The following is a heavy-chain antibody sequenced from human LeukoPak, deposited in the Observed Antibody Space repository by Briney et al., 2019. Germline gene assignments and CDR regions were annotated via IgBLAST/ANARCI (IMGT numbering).Heavy chain of an antibody. D-gene: IGHD3-22*01. J-gene: IGHJ4*02. CDR3: ARRLGLQYYYDSSGYLY. V-gene: IGHV4-34*01. CDR1: GGSFSGYY. CDR2: INHSGST. Sequence: PLETLSLTCAVYGGSFSGYYWSWIRQPPGKGLEWIGEINHSGSTNYNPSLKSRVTISVDTSKNQFSLKLSSVTAADTAVYYCARRLGLQYYYDSSGYLYWGQGTLVTVSS.